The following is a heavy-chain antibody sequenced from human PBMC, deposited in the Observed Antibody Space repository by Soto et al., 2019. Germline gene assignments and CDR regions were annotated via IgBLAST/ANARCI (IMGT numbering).Heavy chain of an antibody. D-gene: IGHD1-1*01. Sequence: QVHLVQSGAEVKKPGASVKVSCKGSGYAFTTYGITWVRQAPGQGLEWMGWISAHNGNTNYAQKLQGRVTVTRDTSTSTAYMELRSLRSDDTGVYYCARGRYGDYGGQGALVTVSS. CDR3: ARGRYGDY. V-gene: IGHV1-18*01. J-gene: IGHJ4*02. CDR1: GYAFTTYG. CDR2: ISAHNGNT.